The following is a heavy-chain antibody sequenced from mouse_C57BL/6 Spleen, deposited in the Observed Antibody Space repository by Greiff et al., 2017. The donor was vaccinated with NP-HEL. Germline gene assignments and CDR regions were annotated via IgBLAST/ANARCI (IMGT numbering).Heavy chain of an antibody. D-gene: IGHD2-4*01. CDR1: GYTFSTYP. Sequence: VQLVESGAELVKPGASVKMSCKASGYTFSTYPIEWMKQNHGKSLEWIGNFHPYNDDTKYNEKFKGKATLTVEKSSSTVYLELSRLTSDDSAVYYCARGVYYDYDRVAFDYWGQGTTLTVSS. CDR2: FHPYNDDT. J-gene: IGHJ2*01. V-gene: IGHV1-47*01. CDR3: ARGVYYDYDRVAFDY.